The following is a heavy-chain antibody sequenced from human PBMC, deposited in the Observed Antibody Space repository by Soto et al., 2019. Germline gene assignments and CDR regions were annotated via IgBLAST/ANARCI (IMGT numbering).Heavy chain of an antibody. Sequence: AASVKVSCKASGYTFTSYGISWVRQAPGQGLEWMGWISAYNGNTNYAQKLQGRVTMTTDTSTSTAYMELRSLRSDDTAVYYCARDPAQFRNPPYYYYYGMDVWGQGTTVTVSS. CDR1: GYTFTSYG. CDR2: ISAYNGNT. V-gene: IGHV1-18*04. CDR3: ARDPAQFRNPPYYYYYGMDV. J-gene: IGHJ6*02.